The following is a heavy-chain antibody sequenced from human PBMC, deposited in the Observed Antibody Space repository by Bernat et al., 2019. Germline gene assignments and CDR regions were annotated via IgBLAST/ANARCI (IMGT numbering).Heavy chain of an antibody. CDR2: FYNGGNT. V-gene: IGHV3-66*01. CDR3: TRAYSGDI. Sequence: EVQLVESGGGLVQPGGSLRLSCAASGFTVSSYYMSWVRQAPVKGLEWVSVFYNGGNTFYTDSVKDRFIISRDISKNTLYLQMNSLRVEDTALYYCTRAYSGDIWGQGTMVTVYS. CDR1: GFTVSSYY. J-gene: IGHJ3*02. D-gene: IGHD2-21*01.